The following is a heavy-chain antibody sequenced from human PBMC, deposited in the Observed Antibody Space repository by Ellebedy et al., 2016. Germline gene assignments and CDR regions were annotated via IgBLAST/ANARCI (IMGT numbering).Heavy chain of an antibody. CDR3: ARADGVLYHIPVYMDV. CDR1: GGSISSYY. D-gene: IGHD2-8*01. Sequence: SETLSLXCTVSGGSISSYYWSWIRQPPGKGLEWIGYIYYSGSTNYNPSLKSRVTISVDTSKNQFSLKLSSVTAADTAVYYCARADGVLYHIPVYMDVWGKGTTVTVSS. V-gene: IGHV4-59*13. J-gene: IGHJ6*03. CDR2: IYYSGST.